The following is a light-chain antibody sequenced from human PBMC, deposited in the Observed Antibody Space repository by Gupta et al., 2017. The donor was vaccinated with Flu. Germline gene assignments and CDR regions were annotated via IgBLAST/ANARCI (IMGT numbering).Light chain of an antibody. V-gene: IGLV8-61*01. J-gene: IGLJ3*02. CDR1: SGSVSTSYY. CDR3: VLYMGSGIWV. CDR2: STK. Sequence: PGGTVTLTCGLSSGSVSTSYYPSWYQQTPGQAPRTLIYSTKTRSSGVPDRFSGSILGNRAALTITGAQADDESDYYCVLYMGSGIWVFGGGTKLTVL.